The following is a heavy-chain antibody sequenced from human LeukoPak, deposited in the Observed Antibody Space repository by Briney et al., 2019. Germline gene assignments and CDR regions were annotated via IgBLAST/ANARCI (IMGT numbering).Heavy chain of an antibody. J-gene: IGHJ4*02. D-gene: IGHD6-19*01. Sequence: PSETLSLTCTVSGGSINSNYWSWIRQPPPQGMELNGVVYDKGNTSYNPSLKSRVTISVDTSKTHLSLKLTSVLAADTAIYYCVRRDNTGWNYFDYWGQGILVTVSS. CDR2: VYDKGNT. CDR3: VRRDNTGWNYFDY. V-gene: IGHV4-59*08. CDR1: GGSINSNY.